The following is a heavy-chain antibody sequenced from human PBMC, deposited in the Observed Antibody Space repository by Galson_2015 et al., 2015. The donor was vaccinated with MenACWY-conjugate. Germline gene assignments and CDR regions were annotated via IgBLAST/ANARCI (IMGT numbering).Heavy chain of an antibody. Sequence: CAISGDSVSSNTAAWNWIRRSPSRALEGLGRTYYRSQWDNDYTLSVRGRITITPDTSKNQVSLHLNSVTPEDTAVYYCAREESGTCSFAYWGQGTLVTVSS. D-gene: IGHD1-26*01. V-gene: IGHV6-1*01. J-gene: IGHJ4*02. CDR2: TYYRSQWDN. CDR3: AREESGTCSFAY. CDR1: GDSVSSNTAA.